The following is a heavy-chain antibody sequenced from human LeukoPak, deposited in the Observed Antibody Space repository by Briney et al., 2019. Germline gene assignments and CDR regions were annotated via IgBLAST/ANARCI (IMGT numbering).Heavy chain of an antibody. V-gene: IGHV3-53*01. D-gene: IGHD3-22*01. CDR1: GFTVSSNY. Sequence: GGSLRLSCAASGFTVSSNYMSWVRQAPGKGLEWVSVIYSGGSTYYADSVKGRFTISRDNAKNTLYLQMNSLTAEDTAVYYCAREGYYDSSGYYAWGQGTLVTVSS. CDR3: AREGYYDSSGYYA. CDR2: IYSGGST. J-gene: IGHJ4*02.